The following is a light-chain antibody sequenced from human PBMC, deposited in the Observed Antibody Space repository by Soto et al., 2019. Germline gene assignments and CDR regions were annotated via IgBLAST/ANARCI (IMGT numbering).Light chain of an antibody. V-gene: IGKV1-5*01. J-gene: IGKJ2*01. Sequence: IPMTQSPSTLSASVGDRVTITCRASQSISTWLAWYQQKPGKAPKLLIYDASSLQSGVPSRFSGHGSGTDFTLTISSLQPDDFATYYCQQYNSYTTFGQGTKLEIK. CDR1: QSISTW. CDR2: DAS. CDR3: QQYNSYTT.